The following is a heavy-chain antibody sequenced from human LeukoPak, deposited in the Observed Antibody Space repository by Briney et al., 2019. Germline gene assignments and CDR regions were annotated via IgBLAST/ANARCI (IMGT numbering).Heavy chain of an antibody. Sequence: GGSLRLSCAASGFTFSSYEMNWVRQAPGKGLEWVSYISSSGSTIYYADSVKGRFTISRDNAKNSLYLQMNSLRAEDTAVYYCAREGYCSGGSCYDPFGYWGQGTLVTVSS. V-gene: IGHV3-48*03. D-gene: IGHD2-15*01. CDR2: ISSSGSTI. CDR1: GFTFSSYE. J-gene: IGHJ4*02. CDR3: AREGYCSGGSCYDPFGY.